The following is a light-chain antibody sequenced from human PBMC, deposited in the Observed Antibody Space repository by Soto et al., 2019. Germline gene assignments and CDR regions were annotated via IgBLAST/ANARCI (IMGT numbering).Light chain of an antibody. CDR1: QSISSY. Sequence: DIQMTQSPSSLSASVGDRVTITCRASQSISSYLNWYQQKPGKAPKLLIYAASSLQSGVPSRFSGSGSGTDFTRTISSLQPEEFATYYCQQSDSTPYTFGQGTKLESK. CDR2: AAS. J-gene: IGKJ2*01. CDR3: QQSDSTPYT. V-gene: IGKV1-39*01.